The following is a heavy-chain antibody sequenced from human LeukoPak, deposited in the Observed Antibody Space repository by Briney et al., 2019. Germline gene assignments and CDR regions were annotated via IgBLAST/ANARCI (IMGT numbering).Heavy chain of an antibody. Sequence: SETLSLTCAVYDGLFSGYYWSWIRQPPGMGLEWIGEVNHSGTTNYNPSLKSRVTTSVDTSKSQFSLKLTSVTAADTAVYYCARVPDCSTTSCYTLGWLDPWGQGTLVTVSS. CDR1: DGLFSGYY. CDR3: ARVPDCSTTSCYTLGWLDP. V-gene: IGHV4-34*01. J-gene: IGHJ5*02. D-gene: IGHD2-2*02. CDR2: VNHSGTT.